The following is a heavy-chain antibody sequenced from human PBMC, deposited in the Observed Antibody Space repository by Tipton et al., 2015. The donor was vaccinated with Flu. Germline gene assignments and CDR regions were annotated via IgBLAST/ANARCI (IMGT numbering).Heavy chain of an antibody. V-gene: IGHV3-21*01. J-gene: IGHJ6*02. CDR3: ARDRSRPPLSWIQPIGYYYYYGMDV. D-gene: IGHD5-18*01. Sequence: SLRLSCAASGFTFSSYSMNWVRQAPGKGLEWVSSISSSSSYIYYADSVKGRFTISRDNAKNSLYLQMNSLRAEDTAVYYCARDRSRPPLSWIQPIGYYYYYGMDVWGQGTTVTVSS. CDR1: GFTFSSYS. CDR2: ISSSSSYI.